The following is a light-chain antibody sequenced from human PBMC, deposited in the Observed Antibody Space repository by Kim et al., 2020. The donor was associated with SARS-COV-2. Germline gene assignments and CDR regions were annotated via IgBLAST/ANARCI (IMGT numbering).Light chain of an antibody. J-gene: IGKJ1*01. CDR2: GAS. Sequence: SPGESATLSCRASQSVSSNYLAWYQQKPCQAPRLLIYGASSRATGIPDRFSGSGSGTDFTLTITRLEPEDFAVYYCQQYSSSPATFGQGTKVDIK. CDR1: QSVSSNY. V-gene: IGKV3-20*01. CDR3: QQYSSSPAT.